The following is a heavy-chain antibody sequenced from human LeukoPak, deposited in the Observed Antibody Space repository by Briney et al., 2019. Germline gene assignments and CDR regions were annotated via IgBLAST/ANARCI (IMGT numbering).Heavy chain of an antibody. J-gene: IGHJ3*02. CDR1: GGSFSGYY. V-gene: IGHV4-34*01. CDR3: ATPPHYDFWSGYDNAFDI. CDR2: IYYSGST. D-gene: IGHD3-3*01. Sequence: PSETLSLTCAVYGGSFSGYYWSWIRQPPGKGLEWIGSIYYSGSTYYNPSLKSRVTISVDTSKNQFSLKLSSVTAADTAVYYCATPPHYDFWSGYDNAFDIWGQGTMVTVSS.